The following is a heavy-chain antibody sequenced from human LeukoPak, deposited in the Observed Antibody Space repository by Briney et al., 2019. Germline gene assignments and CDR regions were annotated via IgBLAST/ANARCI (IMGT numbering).Heavy chain of an antibody. CDR1: ASSLNAYN. CDR2: ISYTGTYI. J-gene: IGHJ4*02. V-gene: IGHV3-21*04. CDR3: VRDRGTYRPIDY. D-gene: IGHD1-26*01. Sequence: GGSLRLSCAASASSLNAYNMNWVRQAPGKGLEWVSSISYTGTYIYYADSVKGRFTISRDNAQNSLYLQMNSLRAEDTAIYYCVRDRGTYRPIDYWGQGTLVTVSS.